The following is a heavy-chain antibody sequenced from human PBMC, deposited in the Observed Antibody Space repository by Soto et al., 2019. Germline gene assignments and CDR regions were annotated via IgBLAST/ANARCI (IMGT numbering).Heavy chain of an antibody. CDR1: GFAFNNYG. CDR3: AREDSIIIPAVSDF. CDR2: ISKSDYT. J-gene: IGHJ4*02. V-gene: IGHV3-21*01. Sequence: LRLSCTVSGFAFNNYGINWVRQAPGKGLEWVSSISKSDYTYYSDSVKGRFTISRDNAKNSVSLQMNTLRVEDTAVYYYAREDSIIIPAVSDFWGQGTLVTVSS. D-gene: IGHD2-2*01.